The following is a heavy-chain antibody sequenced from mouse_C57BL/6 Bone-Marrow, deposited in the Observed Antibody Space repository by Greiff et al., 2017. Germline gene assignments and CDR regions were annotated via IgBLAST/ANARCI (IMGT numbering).Heavy chain of an antibody. CDR2: IYPGSGST. J-gene: IGHJ2*01. CDR3: ARGEYYSNLFDY. Sequence: QVQLQQPGAELVKPGASVKMSCKASGYTFTSYWITWVKQRPGQGLEWIGDIYPGSGSTNYNEKFKSKATLTVDTSSSTAYMQLSSLTSEDSAVYYCARGEYYSNLFDYGGQGTTLPVSS. CDR1: GYTFTSYW. D-gene: IGHD2-5*01. V-gene: IGHV1-55*01.